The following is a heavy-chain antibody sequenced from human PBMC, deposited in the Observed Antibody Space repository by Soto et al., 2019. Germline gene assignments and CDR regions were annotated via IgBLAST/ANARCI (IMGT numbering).Heavy chain of an antibody. CDR3: ARDPSIYYYDSSGYYSPGAFDI. J-gene: IGHJ3*02. D-gene: IGHD3-22*01. V-gene: IGHV1-69*13. CDR1: GGTFSSYA. CDR2: IIPIFGTA. Sequence: ASVKVSCKASGGTFSSYAISWVRQAPGQGLEWMGGIIPIFGTANYAQKFQGRVTITADESTSTAYMELSSLRSEDTAVYYCARDPSIYYYDSSGYYSPGAFDIWGQGTMVTVSS.